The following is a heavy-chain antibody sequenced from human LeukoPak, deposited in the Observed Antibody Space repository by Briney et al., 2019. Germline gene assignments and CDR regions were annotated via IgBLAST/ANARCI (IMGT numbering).Heavy chain of an antibody. CDR2: ISPSGGST. CDR1: GYTFTGYW. D-gene: IGHD5-18*01. J-gene: IGHJ6*03. V-gene: IGHV1-46*01. CDR3: AIHEDTAMVTGYYYYYMDV. Sequence: GASVKLSCKAFGYTFTGYWMHWVRQAPGQGPEWMGVISPSGGSTIYAQKFKGRVTLTRDMSTSTDYLELSSLRSEDTAVYYCAIHEDTAMVTGYYYYYMDVWGKGTTVTVSS.